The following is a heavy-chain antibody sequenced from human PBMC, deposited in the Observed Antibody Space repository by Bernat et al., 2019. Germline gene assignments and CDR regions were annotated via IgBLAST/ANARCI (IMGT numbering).Heavy chain of an antibody. Sequence: QVQLVQSGAEVKKPGASVKVSCKASGYTFTGYYMHWVQQAPGQGLEWMGRINPNSGGTNYAQKFQGRVTMTRDTPISTAYMELSRLRSDDTAVYYCVREPRRKVVPAAPGQFDYWGQGTLVTVSS. V-gene: IGHV1-2*06. J-gene: IGHJ4*02. CDR3: VREPRRKVVPAAPGQFDY. CDR1: GYTFTGYY. CDR2: INPNSGGT. D-gene: IGHD2-2*01.